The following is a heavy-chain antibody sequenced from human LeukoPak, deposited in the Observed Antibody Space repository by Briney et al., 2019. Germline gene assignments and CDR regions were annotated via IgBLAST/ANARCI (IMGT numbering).Heavy chain of an antibody. CDR3: AKSVVVITFRLDD. Sequence: GGSLRLSCAASGFTFNTYVMSWVRQAPGKGLEWVSAINGGGSNTYYADSVKGRFTISRDNSKNMVYLQMNNLRADDTAVYYCAKSVVVITFRLDDWGQGALVTVSS. J-gene: IGHJ4*02. CDR1: GFTFNTYV. V-gene: IGHV3-23*01. CDR2: INGGGSNT. D-gene: IGHD2-15*01.